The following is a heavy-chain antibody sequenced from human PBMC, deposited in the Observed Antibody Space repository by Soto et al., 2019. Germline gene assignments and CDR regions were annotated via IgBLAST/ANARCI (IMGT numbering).Heavy chain of an antibody. Sequence: SVKVSCKASGYSFTTSGITWVRQAPGKGLEWMGGIIPIFGTANYAQKFQGRVTITADESTSTAYMELSSLRSEDTAVYYCARLGYCSGGSCYSINYYYGMDVWGQGTTVTVSS. CDR2: IIPIFGTA. CDR3: ARLGYCSGGSCYSINYYYGMDV. CDR1: GYSFTTSG. D-gene: IGHD2-15*01. V-gene: IGHV1-69*13. J-gene: IGHJ6*02.